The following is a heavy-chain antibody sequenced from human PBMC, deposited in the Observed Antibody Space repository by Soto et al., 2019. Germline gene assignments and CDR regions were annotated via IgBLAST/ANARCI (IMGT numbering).Heavy chain of an antibody. J-gene: IGHJ5*02. V-gene: IGHV1-8*01. CDR3: AGMATFGSLNWFDP. Sequence: ASVKVSCKASGYSFTNNDVSWVRQATGQGLEWMGWMNPGSGDTGYAQKFQGRVTMTRDISIATAYMELSSLRSDDTAIHYCAGMATFGSLNWFDPWGQGTLVTVSS. D-gene: IGHD3-16*01. CDR1: GYSFTNND. CDR2: MNPGSGDT.